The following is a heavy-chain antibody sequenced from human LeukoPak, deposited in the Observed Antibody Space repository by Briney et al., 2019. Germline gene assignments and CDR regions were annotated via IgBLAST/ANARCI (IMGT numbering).Heavy chain of an antibody. V-gene: IGHV3-7*01. CDR1: RFTLSTYW. CDR3: ARGVPYDSWSGPHYSDY. CDR2: IKQDGSQE. J-gene: IGHJ4*02. D-gene: IGHD3-3*01. Sequence: GGSLRLSCAASRFTLSTYWMSWVRQAPGKGLEWEAHIKQDGSQEYYVDSVKGRFTISRDSAKNSLYLQMSSLRAEDTAVYYCARGVPYDSWSGPHYSDYWGQGTLVTVSS.